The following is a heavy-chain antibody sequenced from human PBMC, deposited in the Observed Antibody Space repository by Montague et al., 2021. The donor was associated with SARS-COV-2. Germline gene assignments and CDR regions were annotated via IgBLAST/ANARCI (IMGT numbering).Heavy chain of an antibody. J-gene: IGHJ4*02. Sequence: RLSCAASGFTFGTSTMIWVRQAPGKGLEWVSSISSGSSFILYADSVKGRFTISRDNAGNSLYLQMDSLRPEDTAVYFCARDRYSNASPDYWGQGTLVTVSS. CDR3: ARDRYSNASPDY. V-gene: IGHV3-21*01. CDR1: GFTFGTST. D-gene: IGHD1-26*01. CDR2: ISSGSSFI.